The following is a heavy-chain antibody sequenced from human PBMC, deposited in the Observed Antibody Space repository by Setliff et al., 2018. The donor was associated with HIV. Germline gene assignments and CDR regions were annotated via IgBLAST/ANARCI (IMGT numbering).Heavy chain of an antibody. Sequence: PSETLSLTCTVSGGSISGYYWSWIRQPPGKGLEWIGYITYSGSTKYNPSLKSRVTISIDTSKNQFSLKLSSVTPADTAVYYCASHAPYTSSWNAAAFDIWGQGTVVTVSS. D-gene: IGHD6-13*01. CDR3: ASHAPYTSSWNAAAFDI. CDR1: GGSISGYY. V-gene: IGHV4-59*01. J-gene: IGHJ3*02. CDR2: ITYSGST.